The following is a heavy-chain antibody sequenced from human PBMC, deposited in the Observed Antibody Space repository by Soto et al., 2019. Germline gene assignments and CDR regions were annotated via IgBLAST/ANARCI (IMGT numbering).Heavy chain of an antibody. Sequence: QLQLQESGPGLVKPSETLSLTCTVSGGSISSSSYYWGWIRQPPGKGLEWIGSIYYSGSTYYNPSLRSGVTISVDTSKDQFSLKLSSVTAADTAVYYCARPGTDGSGSYLYYLDYWGQGTLVTVSS. J-gene: IGHJ4*02. CDR1: GGSISSSSYY. D-gene: IGHD3-10*01. V-gene: IGHV4-39*01. CDR2: IYYSGST. CDR3: ARPGTDGSGSYLYYLDY.